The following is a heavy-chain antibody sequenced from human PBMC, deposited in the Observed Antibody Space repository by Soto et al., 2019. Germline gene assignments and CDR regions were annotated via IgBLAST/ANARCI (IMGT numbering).Heavy chain of an antibody. J-gene: IGHJ5*02. CDR2: INTYNGNT. V-gene: IGHV1-18*01. CDR1: GYTFTNSG. CDR3: ARGVGSGTYYNQYNWFDP. D-gene: IGHD3-10*01. Sequence: ASVKVSCKASGYTFTNSGISWVRQAPGQGLEWMGWINTYNGNTNHAQKLQGRVTMTTDTSTSTAYMELRSLRSDDTAVYYCARGVGSGTYYNQYNWFDPWGQGTLVTVSS.